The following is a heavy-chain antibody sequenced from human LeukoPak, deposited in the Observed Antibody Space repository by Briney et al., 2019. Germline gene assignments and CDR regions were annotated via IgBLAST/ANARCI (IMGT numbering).Heavy chain of an antibody. J-gene: IGHJ6*04. D-gene: IGHD3-10*02. CDR1: GFTFSSYE. CDR3: AELGITMIGGV. Sequence: GGSLRLSCAASGFTFSSYEMNWVRQAPGKGLEWVSYISSSGSPIYYADYEKGRFTISRDNAKNSLYLQMNSLRAEDTAVYYCAELGITMIGGVWGKGTTVTISS. V-gene: IGHV3-48*03. CDR2: ISSSGSPI.